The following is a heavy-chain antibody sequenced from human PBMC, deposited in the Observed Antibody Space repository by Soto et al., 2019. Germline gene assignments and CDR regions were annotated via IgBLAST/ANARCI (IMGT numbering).Heavy chain of an antibody. Sequence: EVQLVESGGGLVQPGGSLRLSCAASGFTFSIYWMSWVRQAPGKGLEWVANINQDGSEKYYVDSAKGRFTISRDNAKNSLYLQMNSLRAEDTAVYYCARVDWGSIDHWGQGTLVTVSS. J-gene: IGHJ4*02. V-gene: IGHV3-7*04. CDR1: GFTFSIYW. CDR3: ARVDWGSIDH. D-gene: IGHD7-27*01. CDR2: INQDGSEK.